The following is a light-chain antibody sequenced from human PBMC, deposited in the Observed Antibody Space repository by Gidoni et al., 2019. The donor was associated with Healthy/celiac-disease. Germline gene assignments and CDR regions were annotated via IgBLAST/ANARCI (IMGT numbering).Light chain of an antibody. J-gene: IGKJ5*01. CDR1: QSISSY. Sequence: IQMTQSPSSLSASVGGRVTITCRASQSISSYLNWYQQKQGKAPKLLIYAASSLQSGVPARFSGSGSGTDFTITISSLQPEDFATYYCQQSYSTPITFGKGTRLEIK. V-gene: IGKV1-39*01. CDR2: AAS. CDR3: QQSYSTPIT.